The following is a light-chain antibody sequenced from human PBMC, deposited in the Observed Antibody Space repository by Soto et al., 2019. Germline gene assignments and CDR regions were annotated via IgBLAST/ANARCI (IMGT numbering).Light chain of an antibody. CDR2: DNY. V-gene: IGLV1-51*01. Sequence: QSVLTQPPSVSAAPGQRVTISCSGSSSNIGNNYVFWYQQLPGTAPKLLIYDNYKRPSGITDRFSGSKSDTSATLGIAGLQTGDEADYYCGTWDSSLSVVVFGGGTKLTVL. J-gene: IGLJ3*02. CDR3: GTWDSSLSVVV. CDR1: SSNIGNNY.